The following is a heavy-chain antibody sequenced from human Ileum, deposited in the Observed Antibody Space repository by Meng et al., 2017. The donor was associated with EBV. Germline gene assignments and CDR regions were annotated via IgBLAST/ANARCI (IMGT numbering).Heavy chain of an antibody. J-gene: IGHJ4*02. CDR3: ARGVSYSSGWYPDY. CDR1: GASIRTYY. CDR2: IYSSGDT. V-gene: IGHV4-59*01. Sequence: QLRESGPGLVKPSETLSLTCTVSGASIRTYYWSWLRQSPAKGLELIGYIYSSGDTKCNPSFKSRVTISIDRSKNQFSLNLSSVTAADTAVYYCARGVSYSSGWYPDYWGQGTLVTVSS. D-gene: IGHD6-19*01.